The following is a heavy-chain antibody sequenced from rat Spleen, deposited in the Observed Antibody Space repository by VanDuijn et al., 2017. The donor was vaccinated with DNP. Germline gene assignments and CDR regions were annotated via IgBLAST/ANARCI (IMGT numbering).Heavy chain of an antibody. V-gene: IGHV5S13*01. CDR1: GFTFSTFG. D-gene: IGHD1-12*01. Sequence: EVRLVESGGGLVQPGRSLKLSCTASGFTFSTFGMAWVRQAPTKGLEWVASINTDGGNTYYPDSVKGRFTISSDNAESTVYLQMTSLRSEDTATYYCAHSNYYDVNYWGQGVMVTVSS. CDR2: INTDGGNT. CDR3: AHSNYYDVNY. J-gene: IGHJ2*01.